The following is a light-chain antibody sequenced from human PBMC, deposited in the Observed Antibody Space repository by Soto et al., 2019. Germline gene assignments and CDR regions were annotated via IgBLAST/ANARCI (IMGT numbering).Light chain of an antibody. J-gene: IGKJ1*01. V-gene: IGKV3-20*01. CDR3: QQFDSSWT. CDR1: QSVSSRF. Sequence: EIVLTQSPGTLSLSPGERATLSCRASQSVSSRFLAWYQQKPGRAPRLLIYGASNRATGIPDRFSGSGSGTDFTLTISRLEPEDFAVYYCQQFDSSWTFGQGTKVEIK. CDR2: GAS.